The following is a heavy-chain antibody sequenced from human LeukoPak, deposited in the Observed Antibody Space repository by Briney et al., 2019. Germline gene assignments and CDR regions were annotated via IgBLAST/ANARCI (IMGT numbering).Heavy chain of an antibody. CDR3: ARQGARNYYYEGLDY. CDR1: GFSFSNYA. CDR2: ISYNGGRK. Sequence: PGGSLRLSCVASGFSFSNYAMHWVRQAPGKGLEWVALISYNGGRKDYADSVKGRFTIDRDNSKNTVYLQMNSLRPDDTAIYFCARQGARNYYYEGLDYWGQGNLVTVSS. V-gene: IGHV3-30*04. D-gene: IGHD3-22*01. J-gene: IGHJ4*02.